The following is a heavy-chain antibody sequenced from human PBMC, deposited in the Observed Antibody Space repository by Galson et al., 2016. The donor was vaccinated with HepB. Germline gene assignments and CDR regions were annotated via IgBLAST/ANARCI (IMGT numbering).Heavy chain of an antibody. D-gene: IGHD3-3*01. J-gene: IGHJ4*02. CDR2: IRSKANNYAT. V-gene: IGHV3-73*01. Sequence: SLRLSCAASGFTFSGSAMHWVRQASGKGLEWVGRIRSKANNYATAYAASVKGRFTISRDDSKNTAYLQMNSLKTEDTAVYYCTSLTIFGVVTNYWGQGTPVTVSS. CDR3: TSLTIFGVVTNY. CDR1: GFTFSGSA.